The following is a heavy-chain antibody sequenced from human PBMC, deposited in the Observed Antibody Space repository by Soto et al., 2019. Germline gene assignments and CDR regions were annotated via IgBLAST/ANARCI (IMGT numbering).Heavy chain of an antibody. Sequence: GGSLRLSCAASGCTFSSYGMHWVRQAPGPGLERVAVISYDGSNKYYADAVKGRFTISRDNSKNTLYLQMNSLRAEDTAVYYCAKERIAARLHYYYGMDVWGQGTTVTVSS. CDR1: GCTFSSYG. J-gene: IGHJ6*02. CDR2: ISYDGSNK. D-gene: IGHD6-6*01. CDR3: AKERIAARLHYYYGMDV. V-gene: IGHV3-30*18.